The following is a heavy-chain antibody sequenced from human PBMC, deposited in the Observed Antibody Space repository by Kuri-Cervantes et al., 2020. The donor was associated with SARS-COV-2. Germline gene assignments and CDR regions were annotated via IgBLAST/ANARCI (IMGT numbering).Heavy chain of an antibody. CDR1: GFTFSSYS. Sequence: GESLKISCAASGFTFSSYSMNWVRQAPGKGLEWVSSISSSSSYIYYADSVKGRFTISRDNAKNSLYPQMNSLRAEDTAVYYCARDAYCGSDCFEYFQHWGQGTLVTVSS. CDR3: ARDAYCGSDCFEYFQH. J-gene: IGHJ1*01. V-gene: IGHV3-21*01. D-gene: IGHD2-21*01. CDR2: ISSSSSYI.